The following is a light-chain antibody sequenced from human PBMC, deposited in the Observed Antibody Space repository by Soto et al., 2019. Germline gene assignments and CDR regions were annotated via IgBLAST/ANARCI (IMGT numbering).Light chain of an antibody. CDR1: QSISSY. V-gene: IGKV3-11*01. CDR3: QQRSNWPPIT. J-gene: IGKJ1*01. Sequence: EIVMTQSPATLSVSPGERATLSCRASQSISSYLAWYQQKPGQAPRILIYDASNRATGIPARFSGSGSGTEFTLTISSLEPEDFAVYYCQQRSNWPPITFGQGTKVDI. CDR2: DAS.